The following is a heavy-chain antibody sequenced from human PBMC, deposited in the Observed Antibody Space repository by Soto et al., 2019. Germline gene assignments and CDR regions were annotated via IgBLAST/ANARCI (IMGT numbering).Heavy chain of an antibody. CDR1: GLSLTTSGVG. Sequence: GQTLDRPTQTLTMPCSFSGLSLTTSGVGVGWIRQPPGTALEWLAHIYWSGDEHYSPSLKSRLSITQDTSKNQVVLTMTNMDPVDTATSYCSRGLATRPLHPFYIWSQRTIVTVSS. CDR3: SRGLATRPLHPFYI. CDR2: IYWSGDE. V-gene: IGHV2-5*01. D-gene: IGHD6-6*01. J-gene: IGHJ3*02.